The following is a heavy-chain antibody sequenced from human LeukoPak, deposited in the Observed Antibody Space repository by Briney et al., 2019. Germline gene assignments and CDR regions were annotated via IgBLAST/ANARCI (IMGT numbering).Heavy chain of an antibody. Sequence: ASVKVSCKASGYTFTGYYMHWVRQAPGQGLEWMGWINPNSGGTNYAQKFQGRVTMTRDTSIGTAYMELSRLRSDDTAVYYCARTYSSGYHYVPTFDYWGPGTLVTVSS. CDR2: INPNSGGT. CDR1: GYTFTGYY. J-gene: IGHJ4*02. V-gene: IGHV1-2*02. D-gene: IGHD3-22*01. CDR3: ARTYSSGYHYVPTFDY.